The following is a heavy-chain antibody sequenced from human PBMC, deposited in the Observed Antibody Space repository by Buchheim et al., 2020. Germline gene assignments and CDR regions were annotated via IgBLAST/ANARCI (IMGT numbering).Heavy chain of an antibody. CDR1: GFTFSSYG. CDR2: ISYDGSNK. CDR3: AKVSYDSSGYVDC. Sequence: QVQLVESGGGVVQPGRSLRLSCAASGFTFSSYGMHWVRQAPGKGLEWVAVISYDGSNKYYADSVKGRFIISRDNSKNTLYLQMNSLRAEDTAVYYCAKVSYDSSGYVDCWGQGTL. D-gene: IGHD3-22*01. J-gene: IGHJ4*02. V-gene: IGHV3-30*18.